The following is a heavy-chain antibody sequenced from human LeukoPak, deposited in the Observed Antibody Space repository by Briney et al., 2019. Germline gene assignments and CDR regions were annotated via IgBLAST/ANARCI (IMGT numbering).Heavy chain of an antibody. J-gene: IGHJ4*02. CDR1: GFTFSSYA. Sequence: GGSLRLSCAASGFTFSSYAMSWVRQAPGKGLEWVSAISGSGGSTYYADSVKGRFTISRDNSKNTLYLQMNSLRAEDTAVYYCAKEHSSSWSPLYYFDYWGQGTLVTVSS. CDR2: ISGSGGST. V-gene: IGHV3-23*01. D-gene: IGHD6-13*01. CDR3: AKEHSSSWSPLYYFDY.